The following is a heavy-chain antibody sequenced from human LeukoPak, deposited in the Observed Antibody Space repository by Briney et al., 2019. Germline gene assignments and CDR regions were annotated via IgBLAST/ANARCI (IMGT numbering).Heavy chain of an antibody. J-gene: IGHJ4*02. V-gene: IGHV4-59*01. CDR3: ARLLAGCPGGRCRAHFDY. CDR2: IYYSGST. D-gene: IGHD2-15*01. CDR1: GDSISGNY. Sequence: SETLSLTCSASGDSISGNYWSWMRQPPGKGLEWIGYIYYSGSTNYNPSLKSRVTMSVDTSKNQFSLNLSSVTAADTAVYYCARLLAGCPGGRCRAHFDYWGQGTLVTVSS.